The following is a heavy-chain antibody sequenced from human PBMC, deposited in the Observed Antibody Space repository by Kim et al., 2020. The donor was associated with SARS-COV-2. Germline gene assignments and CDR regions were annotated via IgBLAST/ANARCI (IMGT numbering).Heavy chain of an antibody. CDR2: ISAYNGNT. Sequence: ASVKVSCKASGYTFTSYGISWVRQAPGQGLEWMGWISAYNGNTNYAQKLQGRVTMTTDTSTSTAYMELRSLRSDDTAVYYCARDNDSSGYYLDAFDIWGQGTMVTVSS. CDR3: ARDNDSSGYYLDAFDI. D-gene: IGHD3-22*01. CDR1: GYTFTSYG. V-gene: IGHV1-18*01. J-gene: IGHJ3*02.